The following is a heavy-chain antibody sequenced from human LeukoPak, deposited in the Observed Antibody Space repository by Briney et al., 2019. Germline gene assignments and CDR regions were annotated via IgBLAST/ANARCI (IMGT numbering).Heavy chain of an antibody. D-gene: IGHD5-12*01. CDR1: GYSIRSGYD. Sequence: SETLSLTCSVSGYSIRSGYDWAWIRQPPGKRLEWIGSINYSGRPYYNPSLKSRVTISVDASKNQFSLKLNSVAAADTAVYYCARDPYSGYGRFDYWGQGTLVTVSS. CDR3: ARDPYSGYGRFDY. J-gene: IGHJ4*02. V-gene: IGHV4-38-2*02. CDR2: INYSGRP.